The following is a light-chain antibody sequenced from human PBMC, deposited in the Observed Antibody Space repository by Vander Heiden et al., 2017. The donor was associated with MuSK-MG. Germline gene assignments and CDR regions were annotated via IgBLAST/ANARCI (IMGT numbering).Light chain of an antibody. V-gene: IGKV1-39*01. CDR2: PAS. CDR3: QQRDSSAYT. Sequence: DIKMTQCPSSLSASVGDRVTIACRASQSISSHLNWYQQKAGKAPKLLVYPASSLETGIPPRFNDRGSGTDFSLTINRLQPEDFATYYCQQRDSSAYTFGQGTKVEVK. CDR1: QSISSH. J-gene: IGKJ2*01.